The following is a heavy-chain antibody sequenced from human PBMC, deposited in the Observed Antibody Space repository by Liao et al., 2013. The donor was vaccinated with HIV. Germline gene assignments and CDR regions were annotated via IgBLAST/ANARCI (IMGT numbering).Heavy chain of an antibody. CDR2: IYRSGST. CDR3: ARSRVPFDSSGLLDS. V-gene: IGHV4-30-4*08. CDR1: GDSISAGDYY. Sequence: QVQLQESGPGLVKPSQTLSLTCTVSGDSISAGDYYWSWIRQPPGKGLEWIGNIYRSGSTSYNSSLKSRVTISVDTSKNQFSLKLSSVTAADTAVYYCARSRVPFDSSGLLDSWGQGTLVTVS. D-gene: IGHD3-22*01. J-gene: IGHJ4*02.